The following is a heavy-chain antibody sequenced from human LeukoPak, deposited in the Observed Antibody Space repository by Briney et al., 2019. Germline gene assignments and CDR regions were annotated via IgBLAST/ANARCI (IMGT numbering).Heavy chain of an antibody. Sequence: GGSLRLSCAASGFTFSSYSMTWVRQAPGKGLEWVSYISSSSGSTIYYADSVKGRFTISRDNAKNSLYLQMNSLRAEDTAVYYCAELGITMIGGVWGKGTTVTISS. CDR3: AELGITMIGGV. J-gene: IGHJ6*04. CDR2: ISSSSGSTI. CDR1: GFTFSSYS. D-gene: IGHD3-10*02. V-gene: IGHV3-48*04.